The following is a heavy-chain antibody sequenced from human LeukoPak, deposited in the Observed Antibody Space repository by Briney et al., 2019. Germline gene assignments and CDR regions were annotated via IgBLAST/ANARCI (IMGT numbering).Heavy chain of an antibody. CDR2: ISSSSSTI. D-gene: IGHD6-13*01. CDR1: GFTFSTYS. CDR3: ARGSQQLVLYY. Sequence: PGGSLRLSCAASGFTFSTYSMNWVRQAPGKGLDWVSYISSSSSTIYYADSVKGRFTISRDNSKNTLYLQMNSLRAEDTAVYYCARGSQQLVLYYWGQGTLVTVSS. J-gene: IGHJ4*02. V-gene: IGHV3-48*01.